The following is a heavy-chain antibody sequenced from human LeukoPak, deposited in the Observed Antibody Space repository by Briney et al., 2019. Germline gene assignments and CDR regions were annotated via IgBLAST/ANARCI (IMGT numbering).Heavy chain of an antibody. CDR2: ISGSSTYI. CDR3: ARERGDF. J-gene: IGHJ4*02. Sequence: PGGSLRLSCAASGFTFSSYSMNWVRQAPGKGLEWVSYISGSSTYINYADSVKGRFTISRDNAKNSLYLQMNSLRAEDTAVYYCARERGDFWGQGTLVTVSS. CDR1: GFTFSSYS. V-gene: IGHV3-21*05.